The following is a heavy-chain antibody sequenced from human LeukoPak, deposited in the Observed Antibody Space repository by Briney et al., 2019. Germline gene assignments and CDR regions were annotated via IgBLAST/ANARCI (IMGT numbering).Heavy chain of an antibody. J-gene: IGHJ4*02. V-gene: IGHV3-23*01. Sequence: GGCLRLSCAASGFTFSNYAMSWVRQAPGKGLEWVSAISGSGGSTYYADSVKGRFTISRDNAKNTLYLQMNSLRAEDTAVYYCARDPYNWNAFDDWGQGTLVTVSS. CDR1: GFTFSNYA. CDR2: ISGSGGST. CDR3: ARDPYNWNAFDD. D-gene: IGHD1-20*01.